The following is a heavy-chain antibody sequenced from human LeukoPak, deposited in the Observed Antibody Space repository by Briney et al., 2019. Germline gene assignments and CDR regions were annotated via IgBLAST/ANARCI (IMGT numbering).Heavy chain of an antibody. CDR1: ASTFSSYS. V-gene: IGHV3-21*04. D-gene: IGHD3-9*01. CDR3: AKDRLRYFDWSFDY. CDR2: ISSSGSYI. Sequence: GGSLRLSCAASASTFSSYSMNWVRQAPGKGLEWVSSISSSGSYIYYADSVKGRFTISRDNSKNTLYLQMNSLRAEDTAVYYCAKDRLRYFDWSFDYWGQGTLVTVSS. J-gene: IGHJ4*02.